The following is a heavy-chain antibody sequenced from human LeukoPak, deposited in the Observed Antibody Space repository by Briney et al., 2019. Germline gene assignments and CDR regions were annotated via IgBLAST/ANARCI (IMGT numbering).Heavy chain of an antibody. CDR3: ARHGIVGATYSDY. Sequence: PGGSLRLSCAVSGFTFSSYWMSWVRQAPGKGLEWVANIKQDGSEKYYVDSVKGRFTISRDNAKNSLYLQMNSLRAEDTAVYYCARHGIVGATYSDYWGQGTLVTVSS. D-gene: IGHD1-26*01. J-gene: IGHJ4*02. CDR2: IKQDGSEK. V-gene: IGHV3-7*03. CDR1: GFTFSSYW.